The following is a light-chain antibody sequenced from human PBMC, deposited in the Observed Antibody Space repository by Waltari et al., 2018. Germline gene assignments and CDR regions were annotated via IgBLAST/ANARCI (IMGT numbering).Light chain of an antibody. CDR1: SSNLGKNT. V-gene: IGLV1-44*01. J-gene: IGLJ3*02. CDR2: SND. CDR3: AAWDDSLNGWV. Sequence: QSVLTQPPSASGTPGQRVSISCSGRSSNLGKNTINWYQQVPGRAPKPLIYSNDQRPSGVPDRFSGSKSGTSGSLAISGLQSEDEADHYCAAWDDSLNGWVFGGGTKLTVL.